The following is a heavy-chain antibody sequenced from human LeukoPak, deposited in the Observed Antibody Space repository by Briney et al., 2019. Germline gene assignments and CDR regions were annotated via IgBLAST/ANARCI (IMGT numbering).Heavy chain of an antibody. J-gene: IGHJ4*02. CDR3: ATTPFPRTVMTNDY. CDR2: ISGSGDSI. V-gene: IGHV3-23*01. Sequence: GGSLRLSCAASGFTFSSYAMSWVRQAPGKGLEWVSAISGSGDSIYYADSVKGRFTISRDNSKNTRDLQMNSLRAEDTAVYYCATTPFPRTVMTNDYWGQGTLVTVSS. D-gene: IGHD1-1*01. CDR1: GFTFSSYA.